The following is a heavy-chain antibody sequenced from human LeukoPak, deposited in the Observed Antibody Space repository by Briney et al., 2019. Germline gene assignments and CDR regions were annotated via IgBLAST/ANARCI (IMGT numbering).Heavy chain of an antibody. CDR3: AKRRWLQSTPYYFDY. V-gene: IGHV3-23*01. D-gene: IGHD5-24*01. Sequence: GGSLRLSCAASGFTFSSYAMSWVRQAPGKGLVWVSAISGSGGSTYYADSVKGRFTISRDNSKNTLYLQMNSLRAEDTAVYYCAKRRWLQSTPYYFDYWGQGTLVTVSS. CDR2: ISGSGGST. J-gene: IGHJ4*02. CDR1: GFTFSSYA.